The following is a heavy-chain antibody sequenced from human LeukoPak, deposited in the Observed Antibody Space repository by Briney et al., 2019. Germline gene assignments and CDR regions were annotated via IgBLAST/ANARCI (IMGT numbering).Heavy chain of an antibody. CDR3: ARNVWSGYSSDWFDP. CDR2: INHSGST. V-gene: IGHV4-34*01. Sequence: SETLSLTCAVYGGSFSGYYWSWIRQPPGKGLEWIGEINHSGSTNYNPSLKSRVTISVDTSKNQFSLKLSSVTAADTAVYYCARNVWSGYSSDWFDPWGQGALVTVSS. CDR1: GGSFSGYY. J-gene: IGHJ5*02. D-gene: IGHD3-3*01.